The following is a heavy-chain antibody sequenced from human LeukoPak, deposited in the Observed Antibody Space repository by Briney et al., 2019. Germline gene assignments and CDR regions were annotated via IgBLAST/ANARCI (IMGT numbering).Heavy chain of an antibody. J-gene: IGHJ5*02. CDR3: ARDTKRSRARWENLGFDP. D-gene: IGHD1-26*01. Sequence: GASVKVSCKASGYTFTSYYMHWVRQAPGQGLEWMGIINPSGGSTNYAQKLQGRVTMTTDTSTSTAYMELRSLRSDDTAVYYCARDTKRSRARWENLGFDPWGQGTLVTVSS. CDR2: INPSGGST. CDR1: GYTFTSYY. V-gene: IGHV1-46*01.